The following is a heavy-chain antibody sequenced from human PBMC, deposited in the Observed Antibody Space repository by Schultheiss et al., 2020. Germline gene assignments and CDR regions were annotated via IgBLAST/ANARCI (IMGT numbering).Heavy chain of an antibody. CDR3: ARDKDDYIWGSYDYYGMDV. J-gene: IGHJ6*02. Sequence: GGSLRLSCAASRFTFSSYAMSWVRQAPGKGLEWVAVISYDGSNKYYADSVKGRFTISRDNAKNSLYLQMNSLRAEDTAVYYCARDKDDYIWGSYDYYGMDVWGQGTTVTVSS. CDR1: RFTFSSYA. V-gene: IGHV3-30*03. CDR2: ISYDGSNK. D-gene: IGHD3-16*01.